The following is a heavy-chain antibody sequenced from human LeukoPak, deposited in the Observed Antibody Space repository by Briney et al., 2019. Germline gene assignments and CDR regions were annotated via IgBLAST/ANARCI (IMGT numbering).Heavy chain of an antibody. Sequence: SETLSLTCTVSGGSISSYYWSWIRQPPGKGLEWIGYIYYSGSTNYNPSLKSRVTISVDTSKNQFSLKLSSVTAADTAVYYCARVLSGSSWIGFASWGQGPLVTVSS. J-gene: IGHJ4*02. CDR3: ARVLSGSSWIGFAS. V-gene: IGHV4-59*01. CDR2: IYYSGST. CDR1: GGSISSYY. D-gene: IGHD1-26*01.